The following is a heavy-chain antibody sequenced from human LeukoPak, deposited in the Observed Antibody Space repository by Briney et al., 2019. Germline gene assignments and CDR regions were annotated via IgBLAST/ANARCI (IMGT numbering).Heavy chain of an antibody. J-gene: IGHJ4*02. V-gene: IGHV4-4*07. Sequence: PSETLSLTCTVSGGSMSSYYWSWIRQPAGKGLEWIGRIYTSGSTNYNPSLESRVTMSVDTSKNQFSLKLISVTAADTAVYYCARDGGYCSSTGCPPFDYWGQGTLVTVSS. CDR3: ARDGGYCSSTGCPPFDY. CDR2: IYTSGST. CDR1: GGSMSSYY. D-gene: IGHD2-2*01.